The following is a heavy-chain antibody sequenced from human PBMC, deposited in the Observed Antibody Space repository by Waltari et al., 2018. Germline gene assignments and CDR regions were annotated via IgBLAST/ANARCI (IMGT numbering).Heavy chain of an antibody. Sequence: KPSETLSLTCAVYGGSFSGYYWSWIRQPPGKGLEWIGEINHSGSTNYNPSLKSRVTISVDTSKNQFSLKLSSVTAADTAVYYCARGGRDYDFWSGYRYWYFDLWGRGTLVTVSS. D-gene: IGHD3-3*01. CDR1: GGSFSGYY. CDR3: ARGGRDYDFWSGYRYWYFDL. CDR2: INHSGST. V-gene: IGHV4-34*01. J-gene: IGHJ2*01.